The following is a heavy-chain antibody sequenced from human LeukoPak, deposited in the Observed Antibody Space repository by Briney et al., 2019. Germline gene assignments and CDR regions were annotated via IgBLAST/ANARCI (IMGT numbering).Heavy chain of an antibody. CDR1: GYTFTSYD. CDR3: ARGLFLEFLGRLYMDV. J-gene: IGHJ6*03. CDR2: MNPNSGNT. Sequence: ASVKVSCTASGYTFTSYDINWVRQATGQGLEWMGWMNPNSGNTGYAQKFQGRVTITRNTSISTAYMELSSLRSEDTAVYYCARGLFLEFLGRLYMDVWGKGTTVTVSS. D-gene: IGHD3-3*01. V-gene: IGHV1-8*03.